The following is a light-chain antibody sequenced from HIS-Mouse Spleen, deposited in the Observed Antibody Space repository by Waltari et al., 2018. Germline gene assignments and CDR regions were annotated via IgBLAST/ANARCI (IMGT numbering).Light chain of an antibody. CDR3: QSYDSSLSGYVV. CDR2: GNS. Sequence: QSVLTQPPSVSGAPGQRVTIPCTGSSSNIGAGYDGHWYQQLPGTAPKPLIYGNSNRPSGVPDRFSGSKSGTSASLAITGLQAEDEADYYCQSYDSSLSGYVVFGGGTKLTVL. V-gene: IGLV1-40*01. J-gene: IGLJ2*01. CDR1: SSNIGAGYD.